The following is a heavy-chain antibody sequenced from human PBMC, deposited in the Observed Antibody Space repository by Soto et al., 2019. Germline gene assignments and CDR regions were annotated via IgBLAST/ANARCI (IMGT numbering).Heavy chain of an antibody. D-gene: IGHD3-10*01. J-gene: IGHJ4*02. CDR3: ARTLSGFTYGSRQFYFDY. CDR1: GDPITSYF. Sequence: QVQLQESGPGLVKPSETLSLICTVSGDPITSYFWTWLRQPDGKGLEWIGHVFPGGPTSHNSSLKSRVSMSMDTSKNQFSLTLTSVTAADTAVYYCARTLSGFTYGSRQFYFDYWGQGTLVTVSS. CDR2: VFPGGPT. V-gene: IGHV4-4*07.